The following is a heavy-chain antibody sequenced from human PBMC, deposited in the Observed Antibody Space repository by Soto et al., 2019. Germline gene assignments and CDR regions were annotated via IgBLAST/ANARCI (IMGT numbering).Heavy chain of an antibody. CDR3: ARDHYGSGSYNY. Sequence: PSETLSLTCTVSGGSISSGDYYWSWIRQPPGKGLEWIGYIYYSGSTYYTPSLKSRVTISVDTSKNQFSLKLSSVTAADTAVYYCARDHYGSGSYNYWGQGTLVTVSS. CDR2: IYYSGST. V-gene: IGHV4-30-4*01. D-gene: IGHD3-10*01. J-gene: IGHJ4*02. CDR1: GGSISSGDYY.